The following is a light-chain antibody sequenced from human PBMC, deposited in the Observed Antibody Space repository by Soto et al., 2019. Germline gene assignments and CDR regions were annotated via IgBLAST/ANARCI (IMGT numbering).Light chain of an antibody. CDR1: QCISNY. CDR3: QKYNSAPRT. CDR2: AAS. J-gene: IGKJ1*01. V-gene: IGKV1-27*01. Sequence: DIQMTQSPSSLSSSVGDRVTITCRASQCISNYLAWYQQKPGKVPKLLIYAASTLQSGVPSRFSGSGSGTDFTLTISSLQPEDVATYSCQKYNSAPRTFGQGTKVEIQ.